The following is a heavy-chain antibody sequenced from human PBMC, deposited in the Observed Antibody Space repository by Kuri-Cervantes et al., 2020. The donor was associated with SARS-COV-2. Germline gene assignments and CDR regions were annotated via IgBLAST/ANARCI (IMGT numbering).Heavy chain of an antibody. D-gene: IGHD3-16*01. Sequence: GGSLRLSCAASGFTFSSYATSWVRQAPGKGLEWVSAISGSGGSTYYADSVKGRFTISRDNSKNTLYLQMNSLRAEDTAVYYCAKDQARYDYVWGSPDYWGQGTLVTVSS. V-gene: IGHV3-23*01. CDR1: GFTFSSYA. CDR3: AKDQARYDYVWGSPDY. J-gene: IGHJ4*02. CDR2: ISGSGGST.